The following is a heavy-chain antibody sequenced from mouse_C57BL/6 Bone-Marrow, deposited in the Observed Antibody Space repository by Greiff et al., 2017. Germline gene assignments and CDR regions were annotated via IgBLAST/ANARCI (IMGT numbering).Heavy chain of an antibody. CDR2: ISYSGST. Sequence: VQLKESGPGMVKPSQSLSLTCTVTGYSITSGYDWHWIRHFPGNKLEWMGYISYSGSTNYNPSLKSRISITHDTSKNHFFLKLNSVTTEDTATYYCARDGSSAWFAYWGQGTLVTGSA. D-gene: IGHD1-1*01. V-gene: IGHV3-1*01. CDR3: ARDGSSAWFAY. CDR1: GYSITSGYD. J-gene: IGHJ3*01.